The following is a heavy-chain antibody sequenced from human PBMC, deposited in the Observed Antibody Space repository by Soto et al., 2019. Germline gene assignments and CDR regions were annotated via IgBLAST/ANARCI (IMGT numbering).Heavy chain of an antibody. CDR3: ARDMVDIVATITLGYFDY. Sequence: EVQLEESGGGLVKPGGSLRLSCAASGFTFSSYSMNWVRQAPGKGLEWVSSISSSSSYIYYADSVKGRFTISRDNAKNSLYLQMNSLRAEDTAVYYCARDMVDIVATITLGYFDYWGQGTLVTVSS. V-gene: IGHV3-21*01. J-gene: IGHJ4*02. D-gene: IGHD5-12*01. CDR1: GFTFSSYS. CDR2: ISSSSSYI.